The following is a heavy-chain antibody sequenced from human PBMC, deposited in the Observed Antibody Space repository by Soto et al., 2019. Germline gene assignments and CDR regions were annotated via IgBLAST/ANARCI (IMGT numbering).Heavy chain of an antibody. J-gene: IGHJ6*02. CDR1: GGTFGSYA. CDR2: IIPIPGTA. Sequence: QVQLVQSGAEVKKPGSSVKVSCKASGGTFGSYAISWVRQAPGQGLEWMGGIIPIPGTANYAQKFQGRVTIAADESTSTAYMELSSLRSEDTAVYYCARSQGSSTSLEIYYYYSYGMDVLGQGTTVTVSS. D-gene: IGHD2-2*01. V-gene: IGHV1-69*01. CDR3: ARSQGSSTSLEIYYYYSYGMDV.